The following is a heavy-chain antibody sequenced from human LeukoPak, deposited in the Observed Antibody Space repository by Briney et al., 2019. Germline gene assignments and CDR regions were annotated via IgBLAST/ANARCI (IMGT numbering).Heavy chain of an antibody. CDR1: GFTFSSYA. D-gene: IGHD6-19*01. CDR2: ISGSGGRT. CDR3: AKEKYSSGFFDY. Sequence: PGASLRLSCAASGFTFSSYAMSWVRQAPGKGLEWVSAISGSGGRTYYADSVKGRFTTSRDNSKNTLYLQMNSLRAEDTAVYYCAKEKYSSGFFDYWGQGTLVTVSS. J-gene: IGHJ4*02. V-gene: IGHV3-23*01.